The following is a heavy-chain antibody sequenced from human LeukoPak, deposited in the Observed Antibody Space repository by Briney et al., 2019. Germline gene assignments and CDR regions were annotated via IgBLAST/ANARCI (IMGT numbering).Heavy chain of an antibody. CDR2: IRYDGSNK. CDR1: GFTFSSYS. V-gene: IGHV3-30*02. CDR3: AKDESSGYYAFSIDY. D-gene: IGHD3-22*01. Sequence: GGSLRLSCAASGFTFSSYSMNWVRQAPGKGLEWVAFIRYDGSNKYYADSVKGRFTISRDNSKNTLYLQMNSLRAEDTAVYYCAKDESSGYYAFSIDYWGQGTLVTVSS. J-gene: IGHJ4*02.